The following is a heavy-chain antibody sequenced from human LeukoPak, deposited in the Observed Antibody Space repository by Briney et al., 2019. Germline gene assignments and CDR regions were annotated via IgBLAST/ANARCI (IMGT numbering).Heavy chain of an antibody. CDR1: GFTFSSYA. Sequence: GGSLRLSCAASGFTFSSYAMSWVRQAPGKGLEWVSAISGSGGSTYYADSVKGRFTISRDNSKNTLYLQMNSLRAENTAVYYCALSSAVTYCIDYWGQGTLVTVSS. CDR3: ALSSAVTYCIDY. D-gene: IGHD6-19*01. J-gene: IGHJ4*02. V-gene: IGHV3-23*01. CDR2: ISGSGGST.